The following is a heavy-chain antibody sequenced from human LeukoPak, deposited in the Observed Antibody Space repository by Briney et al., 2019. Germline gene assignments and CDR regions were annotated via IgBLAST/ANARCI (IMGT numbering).Heavy chain of an antibody. CDR1: GYTFTGYY. V-gene: IGHV1-2*02. D-gene: IGHD3-9*01. CDR3: AREAVYDILTGYYYYYYMDV. Sequence: ASVKVSCKASGYTFTGYYMHWVRQAPGQGLEWMGWINPNSGGTNYAQKFQGRVTMTRDTSISTAYMELSRLRSDDTAVYYCAREAVYDILTGYYYYYYMDVWGKGTTVTVSS. J-gene: IGHJ6*03. CDR2: INPNSGGT.